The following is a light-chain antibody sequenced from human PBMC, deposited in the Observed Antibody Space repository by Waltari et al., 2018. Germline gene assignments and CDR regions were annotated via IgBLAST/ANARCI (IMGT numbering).Light chain of an antibody. CDR1: QSVSRF. V-gene: IGKV3-20*01. CDR2: GAS. Sequence: EIVLTPSPAPLSLSPGERGTLSCRSSQSVSRFLAWYQQKPGQAPRLLIYGASTRATGIPDRFSGSGSGTDFSLTISRLEPEDFAVYYCQKYDRLPATFGQGTKVEIK. J-gene: IGKJ1*01. CDR3: QKYDRLPAT.